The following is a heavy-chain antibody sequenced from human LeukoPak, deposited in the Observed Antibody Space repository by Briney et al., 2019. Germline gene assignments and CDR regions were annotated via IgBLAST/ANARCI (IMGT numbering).Heavy chain of an antibody. CDR2: INHSGST. D-gene: IGHD6-19*01. J-gene: IGHJ5*02. V-gene: IGHV4-34*01. Sequence: SETLSLTCAVYGGSFSGYYWSWIRQPPGKGVEWIGEINHSGSTNYNPSLKSRVTISVDTSKNQFSLKLSSVTAADTAVYYCARKYSSGWYGGRNWFDPWGQGTLVTVSS. CDR1: GGSFSGYY. CDR3: ARKYSSGWYGGRNWFDP.